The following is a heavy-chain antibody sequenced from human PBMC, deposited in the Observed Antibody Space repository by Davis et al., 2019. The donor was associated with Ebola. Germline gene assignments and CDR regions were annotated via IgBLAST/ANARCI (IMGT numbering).Heavy chain of an antibody. CDR3: ARASREWTPDY. V-gene: IGHV1-3*01. J-gene: IGHJ4*02. CDR2: INAANGKT. Sequence: AASVKVSCKASGYTFTTYAMHWVRQAPGQRLEWMGWINAANGKTKSSENFQGRATLTSDTSANTAYLELSSLKSEDTSVYYCARASREWTPDYWGQGTPVTVSS. CDR1: GYTFTTYA. D-gene: IGHD3-3*01.